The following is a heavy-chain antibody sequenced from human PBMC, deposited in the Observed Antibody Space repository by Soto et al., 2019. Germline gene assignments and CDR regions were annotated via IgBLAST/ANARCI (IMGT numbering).Heavy chain of an antibody. CDR3: AKGGYSSSWYVDY. J-gene: IGHJ4*02. CDR1: GFTFSSYG. V-gene: IGHV3-30*18. Sequence: QVQLVESGGSVVQPGRSLRLSCAASGFTFSSYGMYWVRQAPGKGLECVAVISHDGGSQYYGDSVKGRFTISRDNSKNTRYLLMNSLRADDTAVYYCAKGGYSSSWYVDYWGQGALVTVSS. D-gene: IGHD6-13*01. CDR2: ISHDGGSQ.